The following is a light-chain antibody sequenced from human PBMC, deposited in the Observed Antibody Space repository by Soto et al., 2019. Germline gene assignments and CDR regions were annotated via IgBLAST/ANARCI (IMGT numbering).Light chain of an antibody. J-gene: IGKJ1*01. CDR3: QQLNSYPS. CDR2: AAS. V-gene: IGKV1-9*01. CDR1: QGISSY. Sequence: IQLTHSPSSLSASVGDRVTITCRASQGISSYLAWYQQKPGKAPNLLIFAASALQSGVPSRFSGSGSGTDFTLTISSLQPEDFATYYCQQLNSYPSFGQGTKVDIK.